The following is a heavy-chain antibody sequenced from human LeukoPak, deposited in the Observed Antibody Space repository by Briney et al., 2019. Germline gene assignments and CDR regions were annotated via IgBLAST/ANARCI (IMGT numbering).Heavy chain of an antibody. J-gene: IGHJ4*02. D-gene: IGHD3-10*01. CDR2: INPSGGST. CDR3: ARDNGGFDY. CDR1: GYIFTSYY. Sequence: ASVKVSCKASGYIFTSYYMHWVRQPPGQGLDWMGIINPSGGSTSNAQKFQGRVTMTRDMSTSTVYMELSSLKSEDTAVYYCARDNGGFDYWGQGTLVTVSS. V-gene: IGHV1-46*01.